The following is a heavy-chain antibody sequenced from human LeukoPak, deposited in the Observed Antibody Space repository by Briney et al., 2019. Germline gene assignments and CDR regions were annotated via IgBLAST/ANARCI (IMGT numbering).Heavy chain of an antibody. CDR1: GGSISSYY. Sequence: SETLSLTCTVSGGSISSYYWSWIRQPAGKGLEWIGRIYTSGSTNYNPSLKSRATMSVDTSKNQFSLKLSSVTAADTAVYYCARDIGYYGSGSFDYWGQGTLVTVSS. D-gene: IGHD3-10*01. CDR3: ARDIGYYGSGSFDY. J-gene: IGHJ4*02. CDR2: IYTSGST. V-gene: IGHV4-4*07.